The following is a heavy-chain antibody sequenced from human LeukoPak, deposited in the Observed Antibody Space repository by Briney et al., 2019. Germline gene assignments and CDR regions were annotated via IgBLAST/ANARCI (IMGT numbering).Heavy chain of an antibody. CDR2: ISAYNGNT. D-gene: IGHD6-13*01. Sequence: ASVKVSCKASGYTFTSYGISWVRQAPGQGLEWMGWISAYNGNTNYAQKLQGRVTMTTDTSTSTAYMELRSLRSDDTAVYYCAREVRDSSWGNYYYYYYMDVWGKGTTVTVSS. CDR3: AREVRDSSWGNYYYYYYMDV. J-gene: IGHJ6*03. CDR1: GYTFTSYG. V-gene: IGHV1-18*01.